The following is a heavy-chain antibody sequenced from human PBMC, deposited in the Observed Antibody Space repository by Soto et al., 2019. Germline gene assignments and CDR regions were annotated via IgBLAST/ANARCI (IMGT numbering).Heavy chain of an antibody. J-gene: IGHJ4*02. D-gene: IGHD3-16*02. CDR1: GGTFSSYT. CDR3: ASARDDYIWGSYRYPQFDY. V-gene: IGHV1-69*02. CDR2: IIPILGIA. Sequence: GASVKVSCTASGGTFSSYTISWVRQAPGQGLEWMGRIIPILGIANYAQKFQGRVTITADKSTSTAYTELSSLRSEDTAVYYCASARDDYIWGSYRYPQFDYWGQGTLVTVSS.